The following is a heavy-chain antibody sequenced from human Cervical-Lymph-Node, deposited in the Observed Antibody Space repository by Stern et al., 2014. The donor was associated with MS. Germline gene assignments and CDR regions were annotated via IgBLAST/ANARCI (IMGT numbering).Heavy chain of an antibody. D-gene: IGHD2-8*01. CDR1: GFAFASYD. CDR2: ISNDGSNK. J-gene: IGHJ4*02. V-gene: IGHV3-30*03. Sequence: MQLVESGGGVVQPGRYLRLSCAASGFAFASYDMHWVRQAPGKGLEWVTFISNDGSNKYYADSLKDRFIVSRDYSKKTLNLQINSLRPEDTAVYYCALPGHFYTNAPDYWGQGTLVTVSS. CDR3: ALPGHFYTNAPDY.